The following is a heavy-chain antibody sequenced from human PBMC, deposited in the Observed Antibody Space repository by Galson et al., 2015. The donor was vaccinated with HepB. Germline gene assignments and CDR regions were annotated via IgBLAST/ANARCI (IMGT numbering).Heavy chain of an antibody. CDR3: AKAPHFWSGLRGCFDY. J-gene: IGHJ4*02. Sequence: SLRLSCAASGFTFSRNWMSWVRQAPGKGLEWVANIKEDESLKNYADSVKGRFTISRDNSKNTLYLQMNSLRAEDTAVYYCAKAPHFWSGLRGCFDYWGQGTLVTVSS. CDR2: IKEDESLK. V-gene: IGHV3-7*03. CDR1: GFTFSRNW. D-gene: IGHD3-3*02.